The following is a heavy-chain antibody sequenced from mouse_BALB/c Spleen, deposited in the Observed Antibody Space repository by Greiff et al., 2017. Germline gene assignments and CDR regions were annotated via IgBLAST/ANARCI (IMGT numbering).Heavy chain of an antibody. J-gene: IGHJ4*01. V-gene: IGHV5-17*02. Sequence: VQLKQSGGGLVQPGGSRKLSCAASGFTFSSFGMHWVRQAPEKGLEWVAYISSGSSTIYYADTVKGRFTISRDNPKNTLFLQMTSLRSEDTAMYYCARREDRYGTMDYWGQGTSVTVSS. CDR3: ARREDRYGTMDY. CDR2: ISSGSSTI. CDR1: GFTFSSFG. D-gene: IGHD2-14*01.